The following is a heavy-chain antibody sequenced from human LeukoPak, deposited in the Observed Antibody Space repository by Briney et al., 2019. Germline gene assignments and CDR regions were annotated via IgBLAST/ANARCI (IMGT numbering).Heavy chain of an antibody. CDR3: ARGGGLDV. V-gene: IGHV3-7*03. CDR1: GFTFNNFW. D-gene: IGHD3-16*01. CDR2: INHNGNVN. J-gene: IGHJ6*02. Sequence: GSLRLSCTASGFTFNNFWMSWARQAPGKGLEWVASINHNGNVNYYVDSVKGRFTISRDNAKNSLYLQMSNLRAEDTAVYFCARGGGLDVWGQGATVTVSS.